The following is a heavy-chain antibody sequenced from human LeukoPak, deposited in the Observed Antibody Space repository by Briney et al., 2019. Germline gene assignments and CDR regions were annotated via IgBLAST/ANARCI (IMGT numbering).Heavy chain of an antibody. J-gene: IGHJ3*02. CDR3: ARHLKYGDTYCSGGSCLGDAFDI. CDR1: GGSISSYY. Sequence: PSETLSLTCTVSGGSISSYYWSWIRQPSGKGLEWIGYIYYSGSTNYNPSLKSRVTISVDTSKNQFSLKLSSVTAADTAVYYCARHLKYGDTYCSGGSCLGDAFDIWGQGTMVTVSS. CDR2: IYYSGST. D-gene: IGHD2-15*01. V-gene: IGHV4-59*08.